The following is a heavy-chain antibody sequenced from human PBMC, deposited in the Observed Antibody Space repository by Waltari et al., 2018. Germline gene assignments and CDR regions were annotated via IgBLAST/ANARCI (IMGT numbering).Heavy chain of an antibody. CDR2: IANSGTP. CDR1: GGSMTSEYSY. CDR3: AKGGGGTRDGMDV. D-gene: IGHD2-2*01. V-gene: IGHV4-31*01. J-gene: IGHJ6*02. Sequence: QVQLQQSGPGLVKPSQTLTLICTVSGGSMTSEYSYWSWIRQHPGKGLEWSGFIANSGTPYYNPALKGVVDMSIDTSKNQFSLKVNSVTAADTAVYYCAKGGGGTRDGMDVWGQGTTVTVSS.